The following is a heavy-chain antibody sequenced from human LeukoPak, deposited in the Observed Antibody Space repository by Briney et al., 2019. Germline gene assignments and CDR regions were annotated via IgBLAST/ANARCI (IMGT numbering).Heavy chain of an antibody. CDR2: INHSGST. V-gene: IGHV4-34*01. Sequence: SETLSLTCAVYGGSFSGYYWSWIRQPPGKGLEWIGEINHSGSTNYNPSLKSRVTILVDTSKNQFSLKLSSVTAADTAVYYCARGHSPVTTKVSYFQHLGQGTLVTVSS. CDR3: ARGHSPVTTKVSYFQH. J-gene: IGHJ1*01. D-gene: IGHD4-17*01. CDR1: GGSFSGYY.